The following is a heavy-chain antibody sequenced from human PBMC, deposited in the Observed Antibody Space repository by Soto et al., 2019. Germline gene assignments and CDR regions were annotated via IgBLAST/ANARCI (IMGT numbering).Heavy chain of an antibody. CDR2: ISGSGGST. Sequence: PGGSLRLSCAASGFTFSSYAMSWVRQAPGKGLEWVSGISGSGGSTYYADSVKGRFTISRDNSKSTLYLQMNSLRAEDTAVYYCGKGRSYYYYYGVDVWGQGTTVTVSS. CDR3: GKGRSYYYYYGVDV. D-gene: IGHD1-26*01. V-gene: IGHV3-23*01. J-gene: IGHJ6*02. CDR1: GFTFSSYA.